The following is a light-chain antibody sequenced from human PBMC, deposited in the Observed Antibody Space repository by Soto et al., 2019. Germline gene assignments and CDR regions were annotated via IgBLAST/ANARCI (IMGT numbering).Light chain of an antibody. CDR2: SNN. CDR3: AVWDDSLTGLWV. Sequence: QSVLSQPPSASGTHGQRVTISCSGSRTNIGRNTVSWYQHFPGTAPKLLIHSNNYRPSGVPDRFSGSKSGTSASLAISGLQSEDEADYYCAVWDDSLTGLWVFGGGTQLTVL. V-gene: IGLV1-44*01. CDR1: RTNIGRNT. J-gene: IGLJ3*02.